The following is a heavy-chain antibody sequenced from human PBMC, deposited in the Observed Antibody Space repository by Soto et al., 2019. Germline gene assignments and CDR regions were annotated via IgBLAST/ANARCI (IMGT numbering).Heavy chain of an antibody. J-gene: IGHJ5*02. CDR1: GGSFSGYY. CDR2: INHSGST. V-gene: IGHV4-34*01. CDR3: ARAPYYDFWSGYHPLNWFDP. Sequence: SETLSLTCAVYGGSFSGYYWSWIRQPPGKGLEWIGEINHSGSTNYNPSLKSRVTISVDTSKDQFSLKLSSVTAANTAVYYCARAPYYDFWSGYHPLNWFDPWGQGTLVTVSS. D-gene: IGHD3-3*01.